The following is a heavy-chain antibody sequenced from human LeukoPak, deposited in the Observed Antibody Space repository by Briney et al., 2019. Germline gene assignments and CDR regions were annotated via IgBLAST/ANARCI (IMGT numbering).Heavy chain of an antibody. CDR3: ARLAISGIVGATSWYFDY. CDR2: IYYSGST. V-gene: IGHV4-59*08. D-gene: IGHD1-26*01. J-gene: IGHJ4*02. CDR1: GGSISSYC. Sequence: SETLSLTCTVSGGSISSYCWSWIRQPPGKGLEWIGYIYYSGSTNYNPSLKSRVTISVDTSKNQFSLKLSSVTAADTAVYYCARLAISGIVGATSWYFDYWGQGTLVTVSS.